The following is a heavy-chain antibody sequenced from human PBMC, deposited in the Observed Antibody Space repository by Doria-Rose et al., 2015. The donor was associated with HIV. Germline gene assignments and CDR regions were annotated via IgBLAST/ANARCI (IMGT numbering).Heavy chain of an antibody. CDR1: SFTSNY. D-gene: IGHD6-19*01. Sequence: SFTSNYIAWVRQMPGKGLEWMGIINPSDSETRYDPAFQGHISISVDKSINTAYLQWSSLRASDTAMYYCARGHTSGWYSDYWGQGTLVIAS. CDR3: ARGHTSGWYSDY. CDR2: INPSDSET. J-gene: IGHJ4*02. V-gene: IGHV5-51*01.